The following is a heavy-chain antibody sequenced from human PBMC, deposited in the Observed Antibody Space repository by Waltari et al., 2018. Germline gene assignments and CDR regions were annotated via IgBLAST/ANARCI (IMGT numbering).Heavy chain of an antibody. V-gene: IGHV1-58*01. CDR3: AALPGGAVATSSTDY. Sequence: QMQLVQSGPEVKKPGTSVKVYCKASGFTFTSSAVRCVRQARGQRLEWIGWLCVGNGNTNYAQKFQERGTFTGDMSTRPAYMELSSLRSEDTAVYYCAALPGGAVATSSTDYWGQGTLVTVSS. CDR1: GFTFTSSA. D-gene: IGHD6-19*01. J-gene: IGHJ4*02. CDR2: LCVGNGNT.